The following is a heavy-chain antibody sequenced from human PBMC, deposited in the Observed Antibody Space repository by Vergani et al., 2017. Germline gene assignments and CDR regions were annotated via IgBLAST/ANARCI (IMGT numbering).Heavy chain of an antibody. Sequence: EVQLVQSGAEVKKPGASLKISCKGSGYSFTSYWIGWVRQMPGKGLEWMGIIYPGDSDTRYSPSFQGQVTISADKSISTAYLQWSSLKASDTAMYYCARSHGYCSSTSCYTDNWFDPWGQGTLVTVSS. CDR1: GYSFTSYW. J-gene: IGHJ5*02. D-gene: IGHD2-2*02. CDR2: IYPGDSDT. V-gene: IGHV5-51*03. CDR3: ARSHGYCSSTSCYTDNWFDP.